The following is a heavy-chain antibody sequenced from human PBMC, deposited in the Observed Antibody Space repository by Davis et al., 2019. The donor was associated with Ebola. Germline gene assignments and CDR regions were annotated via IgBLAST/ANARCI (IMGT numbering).Heavy chain of an antibody. CDR2: IRRDGSNK. CDR3: AKDKTMATQYWYFDL. CDR1: GFTFSFYG. Sequence: GESLKISCAASGFTFSFYGMHWVRQAPGKGLEWVAFIRRDGSNKYYADSVKGRFTISRDNSKNTLYLQMNSLRAEDTALYYCAKDKTMATQYWYFDLWGRGTLVTVSS. V-gene: IGHV3-30*02. J-gene: IGHJ2*01. D-gene: IGHD4/OR15-4a*01.